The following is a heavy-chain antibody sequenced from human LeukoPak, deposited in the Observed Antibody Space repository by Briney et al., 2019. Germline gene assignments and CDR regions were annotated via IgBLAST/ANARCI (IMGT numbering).Heavy chain of an antibody. J-gene: IGHJ4*02. V-gene: IGHV4-59*01. D-gene: IGHD3-10*01. CDR1: GGSISSYY. Sequence: SETLSLTCTVSGGSISSYYWSWIRQPPEKGLEWIGYIYYSGSTNYNPSLKSRVTISVDTSKNQFSLKLSSVTAADTAVYYCAGKTMVRGDEEDYWGQGTLVTVSS. CDR3: AGKTMVRGDEEDY. CDR2: IYYSGST.